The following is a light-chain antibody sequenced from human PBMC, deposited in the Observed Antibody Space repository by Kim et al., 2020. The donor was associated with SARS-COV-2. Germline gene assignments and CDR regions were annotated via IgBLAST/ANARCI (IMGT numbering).Light chain of an antibody. V-gene: IGLV2-18*02. Sequence: GQSVTIAGTGPSSDVGSDNRVSWYQQPPGTAPKLIIYEVSDRPSGVPHRFSGSKSGNTASLTISWLQTEDEADYYCSSYTSSSTLIFGGGTKVTVL. J-gene: IGLJ2*01. CDR1: SSDVGSDNR. CDR2: EVS. CDR3: SSYTSSSTLI.